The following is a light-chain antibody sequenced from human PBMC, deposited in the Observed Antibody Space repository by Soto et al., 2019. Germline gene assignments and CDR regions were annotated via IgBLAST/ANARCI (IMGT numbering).Light chain of an antibody. Sequence: QSVLTQPPSASGTPGQRVTISCSGSTSNIGSNTVNWYKRLPRTAPKLLIYSNNERPSGVPDRFSGSKSGTSASLATSGLQSEDEADYYCSTWDDSLNGVVFGGGTKLTVL. CDR2: SNN. J-gene: IGLJ3*02. CDR1: TSNIGSNT. V-gene: IGLV1-44*01. CDR3: STWDDSLNGVV.